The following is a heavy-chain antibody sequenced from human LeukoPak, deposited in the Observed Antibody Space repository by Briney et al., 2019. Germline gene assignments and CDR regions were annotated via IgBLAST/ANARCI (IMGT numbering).Heavy chain of an antibody. J-gene: IGHJ4*02. V-gene: IGHV1-18*01. CDR3: ARGVGASYYFDY. CDR1: GYTFTSYG. CDR2: INAYNGNT. Sequence: SVKVSCKSSGYTFTSYGISWLRQAPGQGLEWMGWINAYNGNTNYAQKFQGRVTMTTDTSTTTAYMELRSLRSDDTAVYFCARGVGASYYFDYWGQGTLVTVSS. D-gene: IGHD1-26*01.